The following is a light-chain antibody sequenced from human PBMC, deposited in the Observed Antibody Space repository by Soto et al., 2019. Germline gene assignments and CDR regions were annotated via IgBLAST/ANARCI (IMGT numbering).Light chain of an antibody. J-gene: IGLJ1*01. CDR3: CSFAGSGIYV. Sequence: QSVLTQPASVSGSPGQSITISCTGASSDVGSHNLVSWYQHYPGEVLKLIIFEASKRPSGVSNRFSGSKSGSTASLTISGLQAEDEADYYCCSFAGSGIYVFGTGTKVTVL. V-gene: IGLV2-23*01. CDR2: EAS. CDR1: SSDVGSHNL.